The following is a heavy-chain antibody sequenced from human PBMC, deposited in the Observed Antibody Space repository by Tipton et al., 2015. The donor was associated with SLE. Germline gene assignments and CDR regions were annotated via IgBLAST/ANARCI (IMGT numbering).Heavy chain of an antibody. V-gene: IGHV3-23*01. CDR2: ISGSGGST. J-gene: IGHJ4*02. Sequence: GSLRFSCAASGFTFSSYAMSWVRQAPGKGLEWVSAISGSGGSTYYADSVKGRFTISRDNSKNTLYLQMNSLRAEDTAVYYCAKDLGCSGGSCYSDYWGQGTLVTVSS. CDR3: AKDLGCSGGSCYSDY. D-gene: IGHD2-15*01. CDR1: GFTFSSYA.